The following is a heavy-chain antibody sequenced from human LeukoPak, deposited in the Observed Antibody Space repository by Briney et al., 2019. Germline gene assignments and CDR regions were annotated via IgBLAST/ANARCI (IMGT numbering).Heavy chain of an antibody. CDR2: VDHTGST. D-gene: IGHD3-10*01. CDR3: VRGPYGSGISNWFDP. V-gene: IGHV4-59*01. CDR1: DDSITMYY. Sequence: SETLSLTCSVSDDSITMYYWTWIRQPPGKGLEWIGYVDHTGSTNFNPSLNGRVSISRDTTKNLFSLRLTSVTAADTAVYYCVRGPYGSGISNWFDPWGQGTLVIVSS. J-gene: IGHJ5*02.